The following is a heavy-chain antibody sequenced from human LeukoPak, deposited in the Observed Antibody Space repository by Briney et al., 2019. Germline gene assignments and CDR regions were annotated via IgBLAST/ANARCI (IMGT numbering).Heavy chain of an antibody. CDR2: ISSSSSYI. Sequence: GGSLRLSCAASGFTFSSYSMNWVRQAPGKGLEWVSSISSSSSYIYYADSVKGRFTISRDNAKNSLYLQMNSLRAEDTAVYYCARDLYSYGQQVAYWGQGTLVTVSS. J-gene: IGHJ4*02. CDR3: ARDLYSYGQQVAY. D-gene: IGHD5-18*01. V-gene: IGHV3-21*01. CDR1: GFTFSSYS.